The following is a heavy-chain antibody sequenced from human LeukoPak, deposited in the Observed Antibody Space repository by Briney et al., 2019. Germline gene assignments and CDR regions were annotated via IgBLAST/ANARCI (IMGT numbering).Heavy chain of an antibody. CDR1: GYTFTGYY. J-gene: IGHJ4*02. V-gene: IGHV7-4-1*02. CDR2: INTNTGNP. Sequence: ASVKVSCKASGYTFTGYYMHWVRQAPGQGLEWMGWINTNTGNPTYAQGFTGRFVFSLDTSVSTAYLQISSLKAEDTAVYYCARAALGTTVTPADYWGQGTLVTVSS. D-gene: IGHD4-11*01. CDR3: ARAALGTTVTPADY.